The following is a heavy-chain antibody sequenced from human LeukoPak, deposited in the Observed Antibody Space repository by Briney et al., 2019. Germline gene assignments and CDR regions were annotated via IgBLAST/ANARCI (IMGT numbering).Heavy chain of an antibody. CDR3: ARGHIVVVPAAIRAYYFDY. J-gene: IGHJ4*02. Sequence: GASVKVSCKASGYTFTSYAMHWVRQAPGQRLEWMGWINAGNGNTKYSQKFQGRVTITRDTSASTAYMELSSLRSEDTAVYYCARGHIVVVPAAIRAYYFDYWGQGTLVTVSS. D-gene: IGHD2-2*01. CDR1: GYTFTSYA. CDR2: INAGNGNT. V-gene: IGHV1-3*01.